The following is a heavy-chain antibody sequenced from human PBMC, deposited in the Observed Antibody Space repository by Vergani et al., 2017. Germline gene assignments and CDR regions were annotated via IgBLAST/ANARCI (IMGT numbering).Heavy chain of an antibody. D-gene: IGHD5-12*01. CDR2: IYYSGST. J-gene: IGHJ4*02. V-gene: IGHV4-59*01. CDR1: GGSISSYY. Sequence: QVQLQESGPGLVKPSETLSLTCTVSGGSISSYYWSWIGHPPGKGLEWIGYIYYSGSTNYNPSLKSRVTISVDTSKNQFSLKLSSVTAADTAVYYCARDGGYSGYVDFDYWGQGTLVTVSS. CDR3: ARDGGYSGYVDFDY.